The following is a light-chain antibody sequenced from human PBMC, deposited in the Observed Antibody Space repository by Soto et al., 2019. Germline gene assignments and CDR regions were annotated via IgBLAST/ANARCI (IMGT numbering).Light chain of an antibody. CDR1: QFKRND. Sequence: ATQMTQSPSSLSASVGDRVTITCRASQFKRNDLGWYQQKPGKAPKLLIFAASKLQSGVPSRFSGSGSGTDFTLTISSLQPEDFATYYCLQDYTYPLTFGGGTRVEIK. CDR3: LQDYTYPLT. V-gene: IGKV1-6*02. CDR2: AAS. J-gene: IGKJ4*01.